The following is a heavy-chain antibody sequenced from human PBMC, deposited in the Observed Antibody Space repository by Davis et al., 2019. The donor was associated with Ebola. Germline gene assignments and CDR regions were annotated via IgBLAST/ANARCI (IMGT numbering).Heavy chain of an antibody. Sequence: GESLKISCKGSGYSFTSYWIGWVRQIPGKGLEWMGIIYPGDSDTRYSPSFQGHVTISADKSISTAYLQWSSLKASDTAMYYCARRPYWNDAGIDPWGQGTLVTVSS. J-gene: IGHJ5*02. CDR1: GYSFTSYW. V-gene: IGHV5-51*01. D-gene: IGHD1-1*01. CDR3: ARRPYWNDAGIDP. CDR2: IYPGDSDT.